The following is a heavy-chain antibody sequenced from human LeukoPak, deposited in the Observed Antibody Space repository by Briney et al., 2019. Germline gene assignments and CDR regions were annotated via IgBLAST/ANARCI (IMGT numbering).Heavy chain of an antibody. CDR3: ARGSPVLMLRAAAGSPFDY. CDR2: INHSGST. J-gene: IGHJ4*02. V-gene: IGHV4-34*01. CDR1: GGSFSGYY. D-gene: IGHD6-13*01. Sequence: SETLSLTCAVYGGSFSGYYWSWIRQPPGKGLEWIGEINHSGSTNYNPSLKSRVTISVDTSKNQFSLKLSSVTAADTAVYYCARGSPVLMLRAAAGSPFDYWGQGTLVTVSS.